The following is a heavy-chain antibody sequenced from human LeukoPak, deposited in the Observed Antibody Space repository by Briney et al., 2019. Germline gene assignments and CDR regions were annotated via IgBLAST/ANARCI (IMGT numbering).Heavy chain of an antibody. J-gene: IGHJ4*02. CDR3: ARAHFYDSSGYRPSLYYFDY. D-gene: IGHD3-22*01. Sequence: SETLSLTCTVSGGSISSSSYYWGWIRQPPGKGLEWIGSIYYSGSTYYNPSLKSRVTISVDTSKNQFSLKLSSVTAADTAVYYCARAHFYDSSGYRPSLYYFDYWGQGTLVTVSS. CDR2: IYYSGST. CDR1: GGSISSSSYY. V-gene: IGHV4-39*01.